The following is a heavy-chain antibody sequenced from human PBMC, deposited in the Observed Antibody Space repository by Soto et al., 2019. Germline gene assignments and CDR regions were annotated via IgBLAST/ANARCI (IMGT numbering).Heavy chain of an antibody. J-gene: IGHJ4*02. D-gene: IGHD1-1*01. CDR3: PRDSRIQLERRDFDY. Sequence: ASVKVSCKASGYTFTSYGISWVRQAPGQGLEWMGWISAYNGNTNYAQKLRGRVTMTTDTSTSTAYMELRSLRSDDTAVYYCPRDSRIQLERRDFDYWGQGTLVTVSS. CDR2: ISAYNGNT. CDR1: GYTFTSYG. V-gene: IGHV1-18*01.